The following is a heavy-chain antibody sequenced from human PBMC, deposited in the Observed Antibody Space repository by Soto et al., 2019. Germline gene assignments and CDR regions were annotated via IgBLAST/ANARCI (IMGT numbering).Heavy chain of an antibody. CDR1: GFTFSSYG. V-gene: IGHV3-30*18. Sequence: GGSLRLSCAASGFTFSSYGMHWVRQAPGKGLEWVAVISYDGSNKYYADSVKGRFTISRDNSKNTLYLQMNSLRAEDTAVYYCAKGGEEDYDFWSGFPSPDYYYYMDVWGKGTTVTVSS. CDR3: AKGGEEDYDFWSGFPSPDYYYYMDV. CDR2: ISYDGSNK. J-gene: IGHJ6*03. D-gene: IGHD3-3*01.